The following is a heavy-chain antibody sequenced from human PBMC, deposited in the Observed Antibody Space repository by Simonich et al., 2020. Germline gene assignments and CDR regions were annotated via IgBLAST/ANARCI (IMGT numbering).Heavy chain of an antibody. CDR1: GYSISRGYY. V-gene: IGHV4-38-2*02. CDR2: IYHSERT. CDR3: ARDRDGDYDY. D-gene: IGHD4-17*01. Sequence: QVQLQESGPGLVKPSETLSLTCAVSGYSISRGYYWGWIRQPPGKGLEWIGGIYHSERTYYNPSLKSRVTISVDTSQNQFSLKLSSVTAADTAVYYCARDRDGDYDYWGQGTLVTVSS. J-gene: IGHJ4*02.